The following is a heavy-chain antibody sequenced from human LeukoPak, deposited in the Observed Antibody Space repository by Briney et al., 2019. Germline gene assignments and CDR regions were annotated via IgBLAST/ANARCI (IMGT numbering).Heavy chain of an antibody. CDR3: AKDRGDIVVVPAAALDY. CDR1: GFTFSSYA. Sequence: GGSLRLSCAASGFTFSSYAMSRVRQAPGKGLEWVSAISGSGGSTYYADSVKGRFTISRDNSKNTLYLQMNSLRAEDTAVYYCAKDRGDIVVVPAAALDYWGQGTLVTVSS. D-gene: IGHD2-2*01. V-gene: IGHV3-23*01. J-gene: IGHJ4*02. CDR2: ISGSGGST.